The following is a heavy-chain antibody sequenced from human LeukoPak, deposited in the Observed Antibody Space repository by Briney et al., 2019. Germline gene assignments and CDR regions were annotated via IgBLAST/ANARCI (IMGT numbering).Heavy chain of an antibody. V-gene: IGHV3-53*01. CDR2: IYSGGST. D-gene: IGHD3-22*01. J-gene: IGHJ3*02. CDR3: ARSTGDSSGYWVDAFDI. CDR1: GFTFSDHY. Sequence: GGPLRLSCAASGFTFSDHYMDWVRQAPGKGPEWVSVIYSGGSTYYADSVKGRFTISRDNSKNTLYLQMNSLRAEDTAVYYCARSTGDSSGYWVDAFDIWGQGTMVTVSS.